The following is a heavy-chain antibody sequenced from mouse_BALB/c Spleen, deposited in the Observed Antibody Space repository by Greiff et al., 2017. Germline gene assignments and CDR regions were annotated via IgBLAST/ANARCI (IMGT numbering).Heavy chain of an antibody. V-gene: IGHV1S137*01. Sequence: VQLQQSGAELVRPGVSVKISCKGSGYTFTDYAMHWVKQSHAKSLEWIGVISTYYGDASYNQKFKGKATMTVDKSSSTAYMELARLTSEDSAIYYCARGGYYFYAMDYWGQGTSVTVSS. D-gene: IGHD2-3*01. J-gene: IGHJ4*01. CDR3: ARGGYYFYAMDY. CDR1: GYTFTDYA. CDR2: ISTYYGDA.